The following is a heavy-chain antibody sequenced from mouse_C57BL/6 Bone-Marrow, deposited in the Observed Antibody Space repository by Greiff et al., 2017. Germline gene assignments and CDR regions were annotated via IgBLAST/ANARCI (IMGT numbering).Heavy chain of an antibody. CDR1: GYTFTSYG. Sequence: QVQLQQSGAELARPGASVQLSCKASGYTFTSYGISWVKQRTGQGLEWIGEIYPRSGNTYYNEKFKGKATLTADKSSSTAYMELRSLTSEDSAVYFCARYRATWFAYWGQGTLVTVSA. J-gene: IGHJ3*01. CDR2: IYPRSGNT. CDR3: ARYRATWFAY. V-gene: IGHV1-81*01. D-gene: IGHD3-1*01.